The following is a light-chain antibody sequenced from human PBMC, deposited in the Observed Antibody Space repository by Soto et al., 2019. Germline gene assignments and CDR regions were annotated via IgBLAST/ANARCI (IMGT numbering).Light chain of an antibody. CDR1: QSISSSY. Sequence: EIVLTQSPGTLSLSPGERATLSCRVSQSISSSYLAWYQQKPGLAPRLLIYGASSRATGIPDRFSGSGSGTYFTLIISRLEPEDFAVYYCQQFGSSTWTFGQGTKVEIK. J-gene: IGKJ1*01. CDR2: GAS. CDR3: QQFGSSTWT. V-gene: IGKV3-20*01.